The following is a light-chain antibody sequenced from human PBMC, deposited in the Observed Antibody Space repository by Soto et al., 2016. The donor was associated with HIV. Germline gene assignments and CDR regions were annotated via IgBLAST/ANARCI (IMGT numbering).Light chain of an antibody. J-gene: IGLJ1*01. CDR3: RVWDSSSEHYV. CDR1: HIGTKS. Sequence: SYVLTQPPSVSVAPGKTARITCGGNHIGTKSVHWYRQKSGQAPVLVVYDGSDRPSGIPERFSGSNSGNTATLTISRVEAGDEADYYCRVWDSSSEHYVFGPATKVTVL. CDR2: DGS. V-gene: IGLV3-21*03.